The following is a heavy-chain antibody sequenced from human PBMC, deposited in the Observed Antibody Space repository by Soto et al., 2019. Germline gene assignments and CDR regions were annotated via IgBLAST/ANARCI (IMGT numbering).Heavy chain of an antibody. J-gene: IGHJ3*02. Sequence: QVQLQESGPGLVKPSENLSLTCSVSGDSLNSYYWSWIRQSPGKGLEWLGYIYYSGDTKYNPSLQSRISTSVDTTENQFALRLSSVTAADTAVYFCARDRNKLWKNDAFDIWGQGTMVTVSS. CDR3: ARDRNKLWKNDAFDI. CDR1: GDSLNSYY. CDR2: IYYSGDT. D-gene: IGHD1-1*01. V-gene: IGHV4-59*01.